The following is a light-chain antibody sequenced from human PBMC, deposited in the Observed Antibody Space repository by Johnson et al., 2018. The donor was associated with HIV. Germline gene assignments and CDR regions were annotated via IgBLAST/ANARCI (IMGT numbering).Light chain of an antibody. CDR3: GTWDSSLSAGGV. CDR2: DNN. V-gene: IGLV1-51*01. Sequence: QSVLTQPPSVYAAPGQKVTISCYGSSSNIGNNYVYWYQQLPGTAPKLLIYDNNKRPSGIPDRFSGSKSGTSATLGITGLQTGDEADYYCGTWDSSLSAGGVFGTGTKVTVL. CDR1: SSNIGNNY. J-gene: IGLJ1*01.